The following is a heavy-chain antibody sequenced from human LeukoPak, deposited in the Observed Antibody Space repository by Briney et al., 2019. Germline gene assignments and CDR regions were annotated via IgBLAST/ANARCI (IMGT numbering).Heavy chain of an antibody. CDR2: VNHSGST. V-gene: IGHV4-34*01. D-gene: IGHD2-2*01. CDR1: GGSFTAFY. CDR3: ARGAYCSSINCYGFDY. Sequence: PSETLSLTCTVYGGSFTAFYWSWIRQPPGKGLECVGEVNHSGSTNYNPSLKSRVSLLVDTSKNQFSLKLTSVTAADTAVYYCARGAYCSSINCYGFDYWGQGTQVTASS. J-gene: IGHJ4*02.